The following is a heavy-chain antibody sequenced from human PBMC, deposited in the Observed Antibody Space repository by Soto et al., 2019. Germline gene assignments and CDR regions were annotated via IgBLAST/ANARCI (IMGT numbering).Heavy chain of an antibody. V-gene: IGHV3-30-3*01. D-gene: IGHD2-21*02. CDR3: SRLCGGDCIHFDY. Sequence: GGSLRLSCAASGFTFSSYAMHWVRQAPGKGLEWVAVISYDGSNKYYADSVKGRFTISRGNSKNTLYLQMNSLRAEDTAVYYCSRLCGGDCIHFDYWGQGTLVTVSS. J-gene: IGHJ4*02. CDR1: GFTFSSYA. CDR2: ISYDGSNK.